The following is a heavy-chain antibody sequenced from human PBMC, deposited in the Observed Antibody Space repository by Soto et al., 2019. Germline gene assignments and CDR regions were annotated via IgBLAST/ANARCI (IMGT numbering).Heavy chain of an antibody. J-gene: IGHJ6*02. D-gene: IGHD6-13*01. Sequence: SETLSLTCTVSGGSVSSGSYYWSWIRQPPGKGLEWIGYIYYSGSTNYNPSLKSRVTISVDTSKNQFSLKLSSVTAADTAVYYCARGNSSSWTQTVGYYYYGMDVWGQGTTVTVSS. CDR3: ARGNSSSWTQTVGYYYYGMDV. CDR1: GGSVSSGSYY. CDR2: IYYSGST. V-gene: IGHV4-61*01.